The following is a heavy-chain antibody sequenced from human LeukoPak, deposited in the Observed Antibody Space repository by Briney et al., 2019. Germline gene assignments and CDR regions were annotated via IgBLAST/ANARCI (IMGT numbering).Heavy chain of an antibody. J-gene: IGHJ4*02. CDR3: TTEGLVATSFDY. Sequence: GGSLRLSCAASGFTFSNAWMSWVRQAPGKGLEWVGRIKSKTDGGTTDYAAPVKGRFTISRDDSKSTLYLQMNSLKTEDTAVYYCTTEGLVATSFDYWGQGTLVTVSS. CDR2: IKSKTDGGTT. CDR1: GFTFSNAW. V-gene: IGHV3-15*01. D-gene: IGHD5-12*01.